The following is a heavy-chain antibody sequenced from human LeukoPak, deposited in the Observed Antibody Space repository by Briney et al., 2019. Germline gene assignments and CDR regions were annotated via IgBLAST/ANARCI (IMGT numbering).Heavy chain of an antibody. D-gene: IGHD6-19*01. J-gene: IGHJ3*02. CDR3: ARSLAVAGTTRGAFDI. Sequence: GASVKVSCKASGYTFTSYGISWVRQAPGQGLEWMGWISAYNGNTNYAQKLQGRVTMTTDTSTSTAYMELRSLRSDDTAVYYCARSLAVAGTTRGAFDIWGQGTMVTVSS. CDR2: ISAYNGNT. V-gene: IGHV1-18*01. CDR1: GYTFTSYG.